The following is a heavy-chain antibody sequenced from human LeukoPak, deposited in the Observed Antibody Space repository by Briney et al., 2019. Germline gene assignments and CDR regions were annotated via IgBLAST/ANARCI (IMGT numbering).Heavy chain of an antibody. CDR1: GFTVSSNY. J-gene: IGHJ3*02. Sequence: GGSLRLSCAASGFTVSSNYMSWVRQAPGKGLEWVSVIYGGGSTYYADSVKGRFTISRDNSKNTLYLQMNSLRAEDTAVYYCARDIAVAGSWNIWGQGTMVTVSS. V-gene: IGHV3-53*01. CDR3: ARDIAVAGSWNI. CDR2: IYGGGST. D-gene: IGHD6-19*01.